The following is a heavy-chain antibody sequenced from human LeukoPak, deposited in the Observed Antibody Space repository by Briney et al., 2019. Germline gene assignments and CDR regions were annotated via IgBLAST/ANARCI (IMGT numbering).Heavy chain of an antibody. V-gene: IGHV4-31*03. CDR2: IYYSGST. CDR1: GGSISSGGYY. CDR3: ASTHKTYDFWIMDV. D-gene: IGHD3-3*01. J-gene: IGHJ6*02. Sequence: PSETLSLTCTVSGGSISSGGYYWSWIRQHPGKGLEWIGYIYYSGSTYYNPSLKSRVTISVDTSKNQFSLKLSSVTAADTAVYYCASTHKTYDFWIMDVCGQGTTVTVSS.